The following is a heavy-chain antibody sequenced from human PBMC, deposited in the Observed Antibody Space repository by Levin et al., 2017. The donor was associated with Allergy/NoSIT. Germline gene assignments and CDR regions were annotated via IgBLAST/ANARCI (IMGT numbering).Heavy chain of an antibody. J-gene: IGHJ2*01. D-gene: IGHD6-13*01. CDR2: IYYSGST. CDR3: ARSRPPFEQQSYWYFDL. CDR1: GGSISSYY. V-gene: IGHV4-59*01. Sequence: SETLSLTCTVSGGSISSYYWSWIRQPPGKGLEWIGYIYYSGSTNYNPSLKSRVTISVDTSKNQFSLKLSSVTAADTAVYYCARSRPPFEQQSYWYFDLWGRGTLVTVSS.